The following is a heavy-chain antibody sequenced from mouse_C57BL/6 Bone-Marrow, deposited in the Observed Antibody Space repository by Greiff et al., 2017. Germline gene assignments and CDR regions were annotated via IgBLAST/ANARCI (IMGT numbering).Heavy chain of an antibody. Sequence: VKLMESGAELVKPGASVKISCKASGYAFSSYWMNWVKQRPGKGLEWIGQIYPGDGDTNYNGKFKGKATLTADKSSSTAYMQLSSLTSEDSAVYFCARGVGNYLYYFDYWGQGTTLTVSS. V-gene: IGHV1-80*01. J-gene: IGHJ2*01. CDR2: IYPGDGDT. CDR1: GYAFSSYW. CDR3: ARGVGNYLYYFDY. D-gene: IGHD2-1*01.